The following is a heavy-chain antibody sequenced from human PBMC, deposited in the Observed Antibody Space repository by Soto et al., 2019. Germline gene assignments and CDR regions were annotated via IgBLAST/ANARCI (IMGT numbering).Heavy chain of an antibody. CDR2: INHSGST. CDR3: ATVAGLYYFDY. CDR1: GGSFSGYY. D-gene: IGHD6-19*01. V-gene: IGHV4-34*01. J-gene: IGHJ4*02. Sequence: PSATLSLTCAVYGGSFSGYYWSWIRQPPGKGLEWIGEINHSGSTNYNPSLKSRVTISVDTSKNQFSLKLSSVTAADTAVYYCATVAGLYYFDYWGQGTLVTVSS.